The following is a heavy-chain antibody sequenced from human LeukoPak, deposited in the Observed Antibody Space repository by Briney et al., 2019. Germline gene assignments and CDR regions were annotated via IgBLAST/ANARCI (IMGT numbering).Heavy chain of an antibody. J-gene: IGHJ5*02. CDR1: GFTVSSNY. CDR2: IYSGGST. Sequence: PGGSLRLSCAASGFTVSSNYMSWVRQAPGKGLEWASVIYSGGSTYYADSVKGRFTISRDNSKNTLYLQMNSLRAEDTAVYYCARDLPPRGWFDPWGQGTLVTVSS. V-gene: IGHV3-66*01. CDR3: ARDLPPRGWFDP.